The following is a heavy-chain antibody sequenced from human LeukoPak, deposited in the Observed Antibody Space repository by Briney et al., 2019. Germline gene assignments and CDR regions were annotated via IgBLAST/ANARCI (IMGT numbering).Heavy chain of an antibody. CDR1: GGSISSSNW. CDR3: ARQIRFLEWLLWFDP. D-gene: IGHD3-3*01. CDR2: IYHSGST. V-gene: IGHV4-4*02. Sequence: PSGTLSLTCAVSGGSISSSNWWSWVRQPPGKGLEWIGEIYHSGSTNYNPSLKSRVTISVDKSKNQFSLKLSSVTAADTAVYYCARQIRFLEWLLWFDPWGQGTLVTVSS. J-gene: IGHJ5*02.